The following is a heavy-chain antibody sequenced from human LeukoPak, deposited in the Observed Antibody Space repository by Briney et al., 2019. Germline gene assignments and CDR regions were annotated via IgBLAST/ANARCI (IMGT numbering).Heavy chain of an antibody. J-gene: IGHJ3*02. CDR3: ARDSGSLDAFDI. Sequence: ASVKVSCKASGYTFTGYYMHWVGQAPGQGLEWMGRINPNSGGTNYAQKFQGRVTMTRDTSISTAYMELSRLRSDDTAVYYCARDSGSLDAFDIWGQGTMVTVSS. V-gene: IGHV1-2*06. CDR1: GYTFTGYY. D-gene: IGHD1-26*01. CDR2: INPNSGGT.